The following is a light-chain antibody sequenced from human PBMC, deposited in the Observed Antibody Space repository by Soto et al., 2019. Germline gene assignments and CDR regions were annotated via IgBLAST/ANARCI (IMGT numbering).Light chain of an antibody. CDR3: QQYGGSPWT. Sequence: EIVWTQSPGTMYLSPGDRATLSCRASQSVGSNSLSWYQQKPGQAPRLLIYAASSRAPGITARFSGSGSGTDFTLTISRLEAEDFAVYYCQQYGGSPWTFGQGTKVEIK. V-gene: IGKV3-20*01. CDR1: QSVGSNS. CDR2: AAS. J-gene: IGKJ1*01.